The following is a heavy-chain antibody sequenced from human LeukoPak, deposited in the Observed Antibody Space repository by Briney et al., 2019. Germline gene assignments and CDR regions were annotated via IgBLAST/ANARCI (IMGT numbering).Heavy chain of an antibody. CDR3: ATLTTPGWFNP. V-gene: IGHV4-59*12. CDR1: GGSISSYY. D-gene: IGHD1-1*01. CDR2: IYYSGST. J-gene: IGHJ5*02. Sequence: SETLSLTCAVPGGSISSYYWSWIRQPPGKGLEWIGYIYYSGSTYYNPSLKSRVTISVDTSKNQFSLKLSSVTAADTAVYYCATLTTPGWFNPWGQGTLVTVSS.